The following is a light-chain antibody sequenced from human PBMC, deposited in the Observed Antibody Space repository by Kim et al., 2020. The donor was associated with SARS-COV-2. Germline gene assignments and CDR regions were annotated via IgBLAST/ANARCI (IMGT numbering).Light chain of an antibody. CDR1: SLRSYY. Sequence: SSELTQDPAVSVALGQTVRITSQGDSLRSYYASWYQQKPGQAPVLVIYGKNNRPSGIPDRFSGSSSGNTASLTITGAQAEDEADYYCKSRDSSGKVVFGG. CDR3: KSRDSSGKVV. V-gene: IGLV3-19*01. J-gene: IGLJ2*01. CDR2: GKN.